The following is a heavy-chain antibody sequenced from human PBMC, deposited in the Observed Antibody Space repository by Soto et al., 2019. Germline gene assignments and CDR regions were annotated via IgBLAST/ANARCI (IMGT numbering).Heavy chain of an antibody. Sequence: SETLSLTCAVSGGSISSSNWWSWVRQPPGKGLEWIGEIYHSGSTNYNPSLKSRVTISVDKSKNQFSLKLSSMTAADTAVYYCASTEYSSSSGLRVCDYWGQVTRVIVS. V-gene: IGHV4-4*02. CDR2: IYHSGST. CDR1: GGSISSSNW. D-gene: IGHD6-6*01. J-gene: IGHJ4*02. CDR3: ASTEYSSSSGLRVCDY.